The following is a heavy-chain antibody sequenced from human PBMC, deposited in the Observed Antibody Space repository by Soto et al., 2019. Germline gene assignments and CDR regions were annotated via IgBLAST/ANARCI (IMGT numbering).Heavy chain of an antibody. J-gene: IGHJ4*02. D-gene: IGHD2-2*01. Sequence: SVKVSCKASGGTFSSYAISWVRQAPGQGLEWMGGIIPIFGTANYAQKFQGRVTITADESTSTAYMELSSLRSEDTAVYYCARDRWLLRPVAYYFDYWGQGTLVTVSS. CDR1: GGTFSSYA. V-gene: IGHV1-69*13. CDR2: IIPIFGTA. CDR3: ARDRWLLRPVAYYFDY.